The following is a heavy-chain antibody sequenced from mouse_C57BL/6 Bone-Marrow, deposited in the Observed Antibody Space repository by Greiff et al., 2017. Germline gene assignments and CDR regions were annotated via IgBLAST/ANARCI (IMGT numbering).Heavy chain of an antibody. CDR3: ARSSYYYGSSPYYAMDC. CDR2: IDPSDSET. Sequence: QVQLQQPGAELVRPGSSVKLSCKASGYTFTSYWMHWVKQRPIQGLEWIGNIDPSDSETHYNQKFKDKATLTVDKSSSTAYMQLSSLTSEDSAVYYCARSSYYYGSSPYYAMDCWGQGTSVTVSS. V-gene: IGHV1-52*01. CDR1: GYTFTSYW. J-gene: IGHJ4*01. D-gene: IGHD1-1*01.